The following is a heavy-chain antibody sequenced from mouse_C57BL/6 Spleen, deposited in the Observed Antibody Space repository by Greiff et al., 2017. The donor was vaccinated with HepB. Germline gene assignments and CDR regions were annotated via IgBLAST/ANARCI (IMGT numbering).Heavy chain of an antibody. Sequence: EVQLVESGGDLVKPGGSLKLSCAASGFTFSSYGMSWVRQTPDKRLEWVATISSGGSYTYYTDSVKGRFTISRDNAKNTLYLQLSSLTSEYTAMYDCARYGATMVTTFYYDAMADWGQGTSVTVSA. CDR2: ISSGGSYT. D-gene: IGHD2-1*01. J-gene: IGHJ4*01. CDR3: ARYGATMVTTFYYDAMAD. CDR1: GFTFSSYG. V-gene: IGHV5-6*01.